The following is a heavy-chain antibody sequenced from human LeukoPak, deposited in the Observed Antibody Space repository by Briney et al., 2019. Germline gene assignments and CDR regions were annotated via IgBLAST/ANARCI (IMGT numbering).Heavy chain of an antibody. CDR3: ARAEYYYGSGSFDL. V-gene: IGHV4-34*01. D-gene: IGHD3-10*01. CDR1: GGSFSGYY. J-gene: IGHJ4*02. CDR2: INHSGST. Sequence: PSETLSLTCAVYGGSFSGYYWNWIRQPPGKGLEWIGEINHSGSTRYNPSLKSRLTISVDTSKNQFSLNLTSVTAADTAVYYCARAEYYYGSGSFDLWGQGTLVTVSS.